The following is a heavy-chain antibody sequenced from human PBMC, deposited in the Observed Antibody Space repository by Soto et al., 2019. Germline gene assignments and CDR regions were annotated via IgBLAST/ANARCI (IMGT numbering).Heavy chain of an antibody. V-gene: IGHV4-31*03. D-gene: IGHD4-17*01. Sequence: SETLSLTCTVSGGSISSGGYYWSWIRQHPGKGLEWIGYIYYSGSTYYNPSLKSRVTISVDTSKNQFSLKLSSVTAADTAVYYCARGPHYGDYDMDVWGKGTTVTVSS. CDR3: ARGPHYGDYDMDV. CDR2: IYYSGST. CDR1: GGSISSGGYY. J-gene: IGHJ6*03.